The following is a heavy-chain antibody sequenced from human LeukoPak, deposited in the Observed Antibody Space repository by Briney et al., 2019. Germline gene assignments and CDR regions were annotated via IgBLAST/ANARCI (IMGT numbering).Heavy chain of an antibody. CDR1: GGTFSSYA. D-gene: IGHD3-10*01. CDR2: IIPIFGTA. J-gene: IGHJ3*02. Sequence: ASVEVSCKASGGTFSSYAISWVRQAPGQGLEWMGGIIPIFGTANYAQKFQGRVTITADKSTSTAYMELSSLRSEDTAVYYCARQTMVRGVTDALDIWGQGTMVTVSS. V-gene: IGHV1-69*06. CDR3: ARQTMVRGVTDALDI.